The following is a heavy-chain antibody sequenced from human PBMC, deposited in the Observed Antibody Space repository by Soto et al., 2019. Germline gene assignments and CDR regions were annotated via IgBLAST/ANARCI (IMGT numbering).Heavy chain of an antibody. CDR3: AREKNEYFDY. CDR2: MNPNSGNT. J-gene: IGHJ4*02. Sequence: VRQATGQGLEWMGWMNPNSGNTGYAQKFQGRVTMTRNTSISTAYMELSSLRSEDTAVYYCAREKNEYFDYWGQGALVTVSS. V-gene: IGHV1-8*01.